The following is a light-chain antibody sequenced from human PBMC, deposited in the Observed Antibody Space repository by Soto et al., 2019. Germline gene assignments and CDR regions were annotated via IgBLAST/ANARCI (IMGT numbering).Light chain of an antibody. Sequence: DIVMTQSPDALAVSLGERATINCKSSQSVLYSSNNKNYLAWYQQKPGQPPKLLIDWASTRDSGVPYRFSGIGSCTDLTLAISSLQAEDEEVYYCQQHYTTPRTFGQGTKVDIQ. CDR3: QQHYTTPRT. J-gene: IGKJ2*01. CDR1: QSVLYSSNNKNY. V-gene: IGKV4-1*01. CDR2: WAS.